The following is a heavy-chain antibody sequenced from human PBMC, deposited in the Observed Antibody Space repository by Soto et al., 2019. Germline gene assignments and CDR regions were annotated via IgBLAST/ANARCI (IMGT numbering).Heavy chain of an antibody. Sequence: QVQLQESGLGLGKPSQTLSLTCTVSGGSISSGGYSWSWIRQHPGKGLEWIGYIYYSVSTYYNPSLSSRVTISVDTSKNQFSLKLSSVTAADTAVYYCASSIAARETSFDYWGQGTLVTVSS. CDR1: GGSISSGGYS. D-gene: IGHD6-6*01. V-gene: IGHV4-31*03. CDR2: IYYSVST. CDR3: ASSIAARETSFDY. J-gene: IGHJ4*02.